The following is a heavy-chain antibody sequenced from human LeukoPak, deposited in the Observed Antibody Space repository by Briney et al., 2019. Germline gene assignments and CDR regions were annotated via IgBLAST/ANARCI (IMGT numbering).Heavy chain of an antibody. CDR1: GASISSYY. CDR2: IYYSGST. V-gene: IGHV4-59*08. D-gene: IGHD3-22*01. J-gene: IGHJ4*02. CDR3: ARVAYGSGYYYFDY. Sequence: SETLSLTCTVSGASISSYYWSWIRQPPGKGLEWIGDIYYSGSTNSNPSLKSRVTISVDTSRNQFSLKLSSVTAADTAVYYCARVAYGSGYYYFDYWGQGTLVTVSS.